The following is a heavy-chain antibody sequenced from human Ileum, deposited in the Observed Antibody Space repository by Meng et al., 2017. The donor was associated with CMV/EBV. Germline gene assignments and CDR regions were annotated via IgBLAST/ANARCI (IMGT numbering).Heavy chain of an antibody. D-gene: IGHD2/OR15-2a*01. CDR3: ASRRNRCFDY. CDR1: GLTFSSYE. CDR2: ISSSGTV. V-gene: IGHV3-48*03. J-gene: IGHJ4*02. Sequence: GGSLRLSCAVPGLTFSSYEMSWVRQAPGKGLEWVSHISSSGTVYYGDSVKGRFTISRDNAKTSLYLQMNNRRAEDTAVYYCASRRNRCFDYWGQGTLVTVSS.